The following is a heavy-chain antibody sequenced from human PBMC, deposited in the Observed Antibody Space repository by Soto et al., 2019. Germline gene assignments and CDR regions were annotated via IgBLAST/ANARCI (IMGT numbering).Heavy chain of an antibody. CDR1: GFTFSSYG. CDR3: AGQVATGN. J-gene: IGHJ4*02. Sequence: QVQLVESGGGVVQPGTSLGLACAASGFTFSSYGMHWFRQAPGKGLEWVAVISHDGSKKYYVGSVEGRFNISRDNSKNTLYLQMNSLSAEDTAVYYCAGQVATGNWGQGTLVTVSS. V-gene: IGHV3-30-3*01. D-gene: IGHD5-12*01. CDR2: ISHDGSKK.